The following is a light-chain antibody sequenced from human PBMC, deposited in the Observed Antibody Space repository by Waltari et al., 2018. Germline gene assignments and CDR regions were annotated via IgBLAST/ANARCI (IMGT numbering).Light chain of an antibody. V-gene: IGLV2-8*01. J-gene: IGLJ1*01. CDR1: NRDLGTFTF. Sequence: QSALTQPPSASGSPGQSVTIPSTGTNRDLGTFTFVSWYQPHPAKAPRRMIYEVSKRPSGVPDRFSGSKSGNTASLTVSGLQAGDEADYYCSSYGSSDTFVFGTGTKVTVL. CDR3: SSYGSSDTFV. CDR2: EVS.